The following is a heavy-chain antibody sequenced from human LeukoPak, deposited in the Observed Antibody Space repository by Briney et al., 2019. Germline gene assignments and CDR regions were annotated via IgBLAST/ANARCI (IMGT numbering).Heavy chain of an antibody. CDR3: ARVKGIQLWSYLDY. J-gene: IGHJ4*02. V-gene: IGHV4-31*03. CDR1: GGSISSGGYY. D-gene: IGHD5-18*01. CDR2: IYYSGST. Sequence: SQTLSLTCTVSGGSISSGGYYWSWIRQHPGKDLEWIGYIYYSGSTYYNPSLKSRVTISVDTSKNQFSLKLSSVTAADTAVYYCARVKGIQLWSYLDYWGQGTLVTVSS.